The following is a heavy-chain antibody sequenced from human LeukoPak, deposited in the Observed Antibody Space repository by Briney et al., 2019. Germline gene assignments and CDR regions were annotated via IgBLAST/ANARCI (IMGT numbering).Heavy chain of an antibody. CDR2: IYYSGST. CDR1: GGSISSYY. J-gene: IGHJ2*01. D-gene: IGHD1-26*01. V-gene: IGHV4-59*01. Sequence: RTSETLSLTCTVSGGSISSYYWSWIRQPPGKGLEWIGYIYYSGSTNYNPSLKSRVTISVDTSKNQFSLKLSSVTAADTAVYYCAREETRVGATRNWYFDLWGRGTLVTVSS. CDR3: AREETRVGATRNWYFDL.